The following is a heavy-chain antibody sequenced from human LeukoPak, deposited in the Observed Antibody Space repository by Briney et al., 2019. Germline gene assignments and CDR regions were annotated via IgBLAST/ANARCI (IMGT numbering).Heavy chain of an antibody. V-gene: IGHV1-2*02. D-gene: IGHD3-3*01. CDR3: ARVATGGYDFWSGYYTYSDWFDP. CDR2: INPNSGGT. CDR1: GYTFTGYY. J-gene: IGHJ5*02. Sequence: ASVKVSCKASGYTFTGYYMHWVRQAPGQGLEWMGWINPNSGGTNYAQKFQGRVTMTRDTSISTAYMELSRLRSDDTAVYYCARVATGGYDFWSGYYTYSDWFDPWGQGTLVTVSS.